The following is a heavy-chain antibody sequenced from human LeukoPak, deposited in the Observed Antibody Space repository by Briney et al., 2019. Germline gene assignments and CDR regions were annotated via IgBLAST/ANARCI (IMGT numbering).Heavy chain of an antibody. CDR1: GGPISSYY. CDR3: ARGSRATVTTLAY. J-gene: IGHJ4*02. D-gene: IGHD4-17*01. V-gene: IGHV4-59*01. CDR2: ISYSGST. Sequence: SETLSLTCTVSGGPISSYYWRWIRQPPGKGLEWIGYISYSGSTIHNPSLKSRVTMSVDTSKNQFSLKLSSVTTADTAVYYCARGSRATVTTLAYWGQGTLVTVSS.